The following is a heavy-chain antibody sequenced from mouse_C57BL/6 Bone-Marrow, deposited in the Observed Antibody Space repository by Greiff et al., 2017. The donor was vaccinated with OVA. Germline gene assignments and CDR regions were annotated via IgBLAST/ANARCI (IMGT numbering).Heavy chain of an antibody. Sequence: QVHVKQSGPGLVQPSQSLSITCTVSGFSLTSYGVHWVRQPPGKGLEWLGVIWSGASTDYNAAFISRLSISKDNSKSQVFFKMNSLQADDTAIYYCAKNDWAYWYFDVWGTGTTVTVSS. D-gene: IGHD4-1*01. V-gene: IGHV2-4*01. CDR1: GFSLTSYG. CDR2: IWSGAST. J-gene: IGHJ1*03. CDR3: AKNDWAYWYFDV.